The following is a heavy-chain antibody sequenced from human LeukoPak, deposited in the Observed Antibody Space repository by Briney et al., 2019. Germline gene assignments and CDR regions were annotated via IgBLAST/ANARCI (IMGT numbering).Heavy chain of an antibody. CDR1: SGSISSGGYY. Sequence: PSETLSLTCTVSSGSISSGGYYWSWIRQHPGKGLEWIGYIHYSGSTYYNPSLRSRITISVDTSKNQFSLKLSSVTAADTAVYYCAGQDIVVVPLQSAFPAYWGQGALVTVSS. CDR2: IHYSGST. V-gene: IGHV4-31*03. CDR3: AGQDIVVVPLQSAFPAY. J-gene: IGHJ4*02. D-gene: IGHD2-2*01.